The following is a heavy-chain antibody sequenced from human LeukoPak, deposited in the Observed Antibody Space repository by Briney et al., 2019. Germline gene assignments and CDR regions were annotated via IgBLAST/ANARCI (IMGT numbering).Heavy chain of an antibody. CDR1: GGSISSSNYY. Sequence: SETLSLTCTVSGGSISSSNYYWGWIRQPPGKGLEWIGSIYYSGTTYYSSSLKSRVIISVDTSKNQFSLKLSSVTAADTAVYYCARDFYGIDYWGQGTLVTVSS. J-gene: IGHJ4*02. D-gene: IGHD2/OR15-2a*01. CDR3: ARDFYGIDY. CDR2: IYYSGTT. V-gene: IGHV4-39*07.